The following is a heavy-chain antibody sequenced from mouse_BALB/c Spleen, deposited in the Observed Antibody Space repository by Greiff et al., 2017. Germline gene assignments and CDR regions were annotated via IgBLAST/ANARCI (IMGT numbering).Heavy chain of an antibody. D-gene: IGHD2-4*01. CDR2: ISTYYGDA. Sequence: VQLQQSGAELVRPGVSVKISCKGSGYTFTDYAMHWVKQSHAKSLEWIGVISTYYGDASYNQKFKGKATMTVDKSSSTAYMELARLTSEDSAIYYCAEGLRGLAYWGQGTLVTVSA. J-gene: IGHJ3*01. V-gene: IGHV1S137*01. CDR1: GYTFTDYA. CDR3: AEGLRGLAY.